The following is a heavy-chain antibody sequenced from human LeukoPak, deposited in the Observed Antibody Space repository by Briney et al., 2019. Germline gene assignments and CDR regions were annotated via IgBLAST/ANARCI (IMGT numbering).Heavy chain of an antibody. D-gene: IGHD2-8*01. CDR1: GFSFSAYA. J-gene: IGHJ4*02. V-gene: IGHV3-23*01. CDR3: ARMVGLSSYFDY. Sequence: GGSLGLSCAASGFSFSAYAMAWVRQAPGKGLEWVSSVSPSGGATYYADSVKGRITISRDSYTLYLHLNSLRADDTAVYYCARMVGLSSYFDYWGQGTLVTVSS. CDR2: VSPSGGAT.